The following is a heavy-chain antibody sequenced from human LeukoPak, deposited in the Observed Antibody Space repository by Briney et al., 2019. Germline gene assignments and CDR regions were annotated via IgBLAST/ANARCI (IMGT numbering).Heavy chain of an antibody. CDR1: GFTFSSYS. CDR3: ARDNLNYDSSGYYYCFDY. J-gene: IGHJ4*02. V-gene: IGHV3-21*01. D-gene: IGHD3-22*01. CDR2: ISSSSSYI. Sequence: GGSLRLSCAASGFTFSSYSMNWVRQAPGKGLEWVSSISSSSSYIYYADSVKGRFTISRDNAKNSLYLQMNSLRAEDMAVYYCARDNLNYDSSGYYYCFDYWGQGTLVTVSS.